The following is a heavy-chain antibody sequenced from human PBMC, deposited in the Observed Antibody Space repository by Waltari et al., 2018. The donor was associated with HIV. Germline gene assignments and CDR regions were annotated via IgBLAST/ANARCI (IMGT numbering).Heavy chain of an antibody. Sequence: VQLQQSGPGLVKASQTLSLTCAISGDSVSRNGGAWHWIRQSPSRGLAWLGRTYYTSKWFYDYAVSVKSRITINPDTSKNHFSLQLNSVTLEDTAVYFCARGWLRDYFDYWGQGTLVTVSS. V-gene: IGHV6-1*01. D-gene: IGHD5-12*01. CDR2: TYYTSKWFY. CDR1: GDSVSRNGGA. J-gene: IGHJ4*02. CDR3: ARGWLRDYFDY.